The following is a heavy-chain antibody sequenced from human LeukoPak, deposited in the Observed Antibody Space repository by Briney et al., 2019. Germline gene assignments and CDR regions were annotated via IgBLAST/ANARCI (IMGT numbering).Heavy chain of an antibody. Sequence: GGSLRLSCAACGFTFSSYWMSWVRQAPGKGLEWVANIKQDGSEKYYVDSVKGRFTISRDNAKNSLYLQMNSLRAEDTAVYYCAIHDFWSGYSLWGQGTLVTVSS. CDR1: GFTFSSYW. D-gene: IGHD3-3*01. CDR3: AIHDFWSGYSL. J-gene: IGHJ4*02. CDR2: IKQDGSEK. V-gene: IGHV3-7*01.